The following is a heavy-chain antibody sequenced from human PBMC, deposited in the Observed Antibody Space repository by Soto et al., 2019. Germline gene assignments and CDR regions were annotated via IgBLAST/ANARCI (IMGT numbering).Heavy chain of an antibody. Sequence: WETLSLTCTVSGVSINGYYWSWIRQPPGKGLEWIGYLFYSGSTEYNPSLKSRVSISIDTSRTQFSLRLSSVTAADTAVYYCARDGDGRMTTNHYYYNGMDVWGPRTSVTVSS. CDR2: LFYSGST. D-gene: IGHD4-4*01. CDR3: ARDGDGRMTTNHYYYNGMDV. J-gene: IGHJ6*01. V-gene: IGHV4-59*01. CDR1: GVSINGYY.